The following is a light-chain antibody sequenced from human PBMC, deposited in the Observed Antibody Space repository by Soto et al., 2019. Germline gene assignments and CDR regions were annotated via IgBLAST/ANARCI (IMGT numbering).Light chain of an antibody. V-gene: IGKV1-12*02. CDR2: AAS. J-gene: IGKJ1*01. Sequence: DIQMTQSPSSVSASVGDRVTITCRASQGISNWLTWYQQKPGKAPKLLIYAASSLQSEVPSRFSGSGSGTEFTLTISSLQPDDFATYYCQQYYTSPSLGQGTKVDIK. CDR1: QGISNW. CDR3: QQYYTSPS.